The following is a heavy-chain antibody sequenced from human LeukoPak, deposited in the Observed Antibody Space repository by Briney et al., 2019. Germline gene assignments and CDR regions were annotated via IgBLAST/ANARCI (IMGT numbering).Heavy chain of an antibody. V-gene: IGHV4-39*01. D-gene: IGHD6-13*01. J-gene: IGHJ4*02. CDR3: ARGDLYSSSWSD. Sequence: SETLSLTCTVSGGSISSSSYYWGWIRQPPGKGLEWIGSIYYSGSTYYNPSLKSRVTISVDTSKNQFSLKLSSVTAADTAVYYCARGDLYSSSWSDWGQGTLVTVSS. CDR1: GGSISSSSYY. CDR2: IYYSGST.